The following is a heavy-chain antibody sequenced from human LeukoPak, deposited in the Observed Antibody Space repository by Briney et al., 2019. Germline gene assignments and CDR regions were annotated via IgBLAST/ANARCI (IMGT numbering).Heavy chain of an antibody. V-gene: IGHV4-34*01. CDR3: ARVEKYGWGSHDY. CDR1: GGSFSGYY. J-gene: IGHJ4*02. D-gene: IGHD3-10*01. CDR2: INHSGST. Sequence: SETLSLTCAVYGGSFSGYYWSWMRQPPRKGREWIGEINHSGSTNSNPPLKSRVTISVDTSKNEFSLKLSSVTAAETTVYYCARVEKYGWGSHDYGGQGTLVTVSA.